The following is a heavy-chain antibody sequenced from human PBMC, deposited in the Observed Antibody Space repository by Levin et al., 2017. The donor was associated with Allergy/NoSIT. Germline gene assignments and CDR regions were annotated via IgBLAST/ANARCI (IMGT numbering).Heavy chain of an antibody. CDR2: INPNSGGT. Sequence: GESLKISCKASGYTFTGYYMHWVRQAPGQGLEWMGWINPNSGGTNYAQKFQGWVTMTRDTSISTAYMELSRLRSDDTAVYYCARDYGGTTGTTAGMDVWGQGTTVTVSS. CDR3: ARDYGGTTGTTAGMDV. D-gene: IGHD1-1*01. CDR1: GYTFTGYY. V-gene: IGHV1-2*04. J-gene: IGHJ6*02.